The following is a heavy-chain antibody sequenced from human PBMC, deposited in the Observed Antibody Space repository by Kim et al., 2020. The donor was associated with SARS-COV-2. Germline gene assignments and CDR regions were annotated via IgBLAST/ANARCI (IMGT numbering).Heavy chain of an antibody. D-gene: IGHD1-26*01. V-gene: IGHV1-3*01. CDR1: GYTFTSYA. J-gene: IGHJ4*02. Sequence: ASVKVSCKASGYTFTSYAMHWVRQAPGQRLEWMGWINAGNGNTKYSQKFQGRVTITRDTSASTAYMELSSLRSEDTAVYYCARDRMRSPADYWGQGTLVTVSS. CDR3: ARDRMRSPADY. CDR2: INAGNGNT.